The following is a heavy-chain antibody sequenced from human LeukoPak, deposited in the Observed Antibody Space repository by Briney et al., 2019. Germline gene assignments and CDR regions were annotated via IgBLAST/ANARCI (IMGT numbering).Heavy chain of an antibody. CDR1: GGSISSYY. CDR2: INYSGST. Sequence: SETLSLTCTVSGGSISSYYWSWIRQPPGKGLQWIGYINYSGSTSYNPSLKSRVTISVDTSKKQFSLKVSSVTAADTAVYYCARDRWPDCSSTSCSRGYYYGMDVWGQGTTVTVSS. V-gene: IGHV4-59*01. D-gene: IGHD2-2*01. CDR3: ARDRWPDCSSTSCSRGYYYGMDV. J-gene: IGHJ6*02.